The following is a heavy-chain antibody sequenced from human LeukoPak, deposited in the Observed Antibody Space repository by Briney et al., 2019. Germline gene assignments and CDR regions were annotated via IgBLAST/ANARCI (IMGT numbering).Heavy chain of an antibody. J-gene: IGHJ6*03. CDR1: EFSVGSNY. D-gene: IGHD1-26*01. CDR2: ITSSSRYI. Sequence: GGSLRLSCAASEFSVGSNYMNWVRQAPGKGLEWVSSITSSSRYIYYADSVKGRFTISRDNAKSSLYLQMNSLRAEDTAVYYCARDPYSGSYGDYYYYYMDVWGKGTTVTISS. V-gene: IGHV3-21*01. CDR3: ARDPYSGSYGDYYYYYMDV.